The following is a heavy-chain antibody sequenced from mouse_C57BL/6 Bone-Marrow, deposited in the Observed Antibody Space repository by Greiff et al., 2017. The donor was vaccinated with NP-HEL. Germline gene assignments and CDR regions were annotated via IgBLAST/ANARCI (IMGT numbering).Heavy chain of an antibody. CDR1: GYTFTSYW. CDR2: IDPSDSYT. Sequence: QVQLKESGAELVRPGTSVKLSCKASGYTFTSYWMHWVKQRPGQGLEWIGVIDPSDSYTNYNQKFKGKATLTVDTSSSTAYMQLSSLTSEDSAVYYCARSQYAMDYWGQGTAVTVSS. CDR3: ARSQYAMDY. J-gene: IGHJ4*01. V-gene: IGHV1-59*01.